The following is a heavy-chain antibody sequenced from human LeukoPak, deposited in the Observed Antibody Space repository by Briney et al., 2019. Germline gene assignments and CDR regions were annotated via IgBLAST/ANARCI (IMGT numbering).Heavy chain of an antibody. CDR1: GFIFSSYG. J-gene: IGHJ4*02. D-gene: IGHD6-13*01. CDR3: AKDSARYSSSWLSLPDY. CDR2: ISYDGSNK. Sequence: GGSLRLSCAASGFIFSSYGMHWVRQAPGKGLEWVAVISYDGSNKYYADSVKGRFTISRDNSKNTLYLQMNSLRAEDTAVYYCAKDSARYSSSWLSLPDYWGQGTLVTVSS. V-gene: IGHV3-30*18.